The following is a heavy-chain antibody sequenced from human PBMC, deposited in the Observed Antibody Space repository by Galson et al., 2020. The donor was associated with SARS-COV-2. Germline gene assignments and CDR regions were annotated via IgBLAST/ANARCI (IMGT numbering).Heavy chain of an antibody. CDR1: GFTFSSYG. CDR2: IWYDGSNK. Sequence: QAGGSLRLSCAASGFTFSSYGMHWVRQAPGKGLEWVAVIWYDGSNKYYADSVKGRFTISRDNSKNTLYLQMNSLRAEDTAVYYCAREEDIVVVPAAMQVAYYYGMDVWGQGTTVTVSS. D-gene: IGHD2-2*01. CDR3: AREEDIVVVPAAMQVAYYYGMDV. V-gene: IGHV3-33*01. J-gene: IGHJ6*02.